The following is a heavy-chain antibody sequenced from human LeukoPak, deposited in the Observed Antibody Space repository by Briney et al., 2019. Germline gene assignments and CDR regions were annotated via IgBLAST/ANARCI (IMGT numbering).Heavy chain of an antibody. CDR1: GGSIASDNYF. V-gene: IGHV4-31*03. CDR2: IFYSGTT. Sequence: SETLSLTCTVSGGSIASDNYFWSWIRQHPEKGLEWIGYIFYSGTTYYNPSLKSRVTISVDTSKNQFSLKLNSGIAADTAVYYCAREVNEPASADAFDIWGQGTMVTVSS. D-gene: IGHD2-2*01. CDR3: AREVNEPASADAFDI. J-gene: IGHJ3*02.